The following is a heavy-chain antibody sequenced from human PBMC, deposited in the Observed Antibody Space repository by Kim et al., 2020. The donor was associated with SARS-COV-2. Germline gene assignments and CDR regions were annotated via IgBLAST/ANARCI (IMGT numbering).Heavy chain of an antibody. D-gene: IGHD1-26*01. V-gene: IGHV3-15*01. J-gene: IGHJ1*01. Sequence: KGRFTMTRDDSKNTLYLQMNSLKTEDTAVYYCTTERWELRLRLRHSNVQHWGQGTLVTVSS. CDR3: TTERWELRLRLRHSNVQH.